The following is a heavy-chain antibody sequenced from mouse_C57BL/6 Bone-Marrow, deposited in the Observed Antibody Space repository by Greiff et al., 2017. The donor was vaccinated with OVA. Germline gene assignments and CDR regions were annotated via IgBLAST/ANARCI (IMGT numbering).Heavy chain of an antibody. J-gene: IGHJ2*02. D-gene: IGHD6-2*01. V-gene: IGHV1-50*01. CDR1: GYTFTSYW. CDR2: IDPSDSCT. Sequence: QVQLQQPGAELVKPGASVKLSCKASGYTFTSYWMHWVKQRPGQGLEWIGEIDPSDSCTNYNEKFKGKATLTVDTSSRTAYMQLRSLTSEDSAVYYCGRRLCDGFDYWGQGTSLTVSS. CDR3: GRRLCDGFDY.